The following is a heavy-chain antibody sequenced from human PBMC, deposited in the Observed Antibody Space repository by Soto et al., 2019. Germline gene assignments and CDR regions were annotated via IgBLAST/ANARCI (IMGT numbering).Heavy chain of an antibody. CDR1: GGSISSSNW. D-gene: IGHD3-22*01. CDR3: ARTSRSGPRFDY. V-gene: IGHV4-4*02. J-gene: IGHJ4*02. CDR2: IYHSGST. Sequence: PSETLSLTCAVSGGSISSSNWWSWVRQPPGKGLEWIGEIYHSGSTNYNPSFTSRVAMSADKSKNQFSLKLNSVTAADTALYYCARTSRSGPRFDYWGQGTLVTVSS.